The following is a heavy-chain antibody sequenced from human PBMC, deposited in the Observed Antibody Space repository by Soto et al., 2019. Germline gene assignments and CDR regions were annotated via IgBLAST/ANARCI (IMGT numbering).Heavy chain of an antibody. Sequence: QVQLVESGGGVVQPGRSLRLSCAASGFTFSSYAMHWVRQAPGKGLEWVAVISYDGSNKYYADSVKGRFTISRDNSKNPXXLQMNSLRAEDTAVYYCARAPSNLYCSGGSCYPDYWGQGTLVTVSS. V-gene: IGHV3-30-3*01. CDR2: ISYDGSNK. J-gene: IGHJ4*02. D-gene: IGHD2-15*01. CDR1: GFTFSSYA. CDR3: ARAPSNLYCSGGSCYPDY.